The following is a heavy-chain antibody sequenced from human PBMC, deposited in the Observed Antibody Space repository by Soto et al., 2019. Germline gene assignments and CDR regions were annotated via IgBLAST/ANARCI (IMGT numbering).Heavy chain of an antibody. V-gene: IGHV3-30*03. Sequence: GGSLRLSCAASGFPFSSYSMNWVRQAPGKGLERVTIISYDGSTKYYADFVKGRFTISRDNSKNTLYLQMNSLGTEDTAVYYCARGAAAGIDYYAMDVWGQGTTVTVS. D-gene: IGHD6-13*01. CDR1: GFPFSSYS. J-gene: IGHJ6*02. CDR3: ARGAAAGIDYYAMDV. CDR2: ISYDGSTK.